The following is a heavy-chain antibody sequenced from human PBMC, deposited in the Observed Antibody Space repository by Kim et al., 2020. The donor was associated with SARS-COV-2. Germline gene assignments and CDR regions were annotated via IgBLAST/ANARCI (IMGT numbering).Heavy chain of an antibody. CDR2: INPSGGST. D-gene: IGHD1-26*01. V-gene: IGHV1-46*01. CDR3: ARDRAFIVGATPYYYYGMDV. CDR1: GYTFTSYY. J-gene: IGHJ6*02. Sequence: ASVKVSCKASGYTFTSYYMHWVRQAPGQGLEWMGIINPSGGSTSYAQKFQGRVTMTRDTSTSTVYMELSSLRSEDTAVYYCARDRAFIVGATPYYYYGMDVWGQGTTVTVSS.